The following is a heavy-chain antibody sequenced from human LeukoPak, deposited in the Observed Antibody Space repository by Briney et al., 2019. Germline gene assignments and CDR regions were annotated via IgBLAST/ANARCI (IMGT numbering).Heavy chain of an antibody. CDR3: ARHFDSSGHSLDY. J-gene: IGHJ4*02. CDR2: IFYTGST. Sequence: SETLSLTCTVSGGSISSSGHFWGWIRQPPGKGLEWIGNIFYTGSTYYNPSLKSRVTISVDTSKNQFSLRLSSVTAADTAVYYCARHFDSSGHSLDYWGQGTLVTVSS. CDR1: GGSISSSGHF. D-gene: IGHD3-22*01. V-gene: IGHV4-39*01.